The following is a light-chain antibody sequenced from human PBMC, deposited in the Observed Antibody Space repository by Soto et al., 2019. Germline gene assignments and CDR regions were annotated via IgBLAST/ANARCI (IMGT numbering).Light chain of an antibody. V-gene: IGLV2-8*01. CDR3: CSYAGSKWV. CDR1: SSDVGGYNY. J-gene: IGLJ1*01. CDR2: EVS. Sequence: QSALTQPPSASGSPGQSVTISCTGTSSDVGGYNYVSWYQQHPGKAPKLMIYEVSNRPSGVPDRFSGSKSGNTASLTVSGLQAEAEADYYCCSYAGSKWVLGTGTKLTVL.